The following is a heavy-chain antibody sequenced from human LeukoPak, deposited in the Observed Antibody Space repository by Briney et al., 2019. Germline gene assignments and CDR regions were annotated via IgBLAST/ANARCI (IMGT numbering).Heavy chain of an antibody. V-gene: IGHV3-30*18. Sequence: GGSLRLSCAASGFTFSDHHMDWVRQAPGKGLEWVAVISYDGSNKYYADSVKGRFTISRDNSKNTLYLQMNSLRAEDTAVYYCAKLSAGSTPFDYWGQGTLVTVSS. CDR1: GFTFSDHH. CDR3: AKLSAGSTPFDY. CDR2: ISYDGSNK. D-gene: IGHD3-10*01. J-gene: IGHJ4*02.